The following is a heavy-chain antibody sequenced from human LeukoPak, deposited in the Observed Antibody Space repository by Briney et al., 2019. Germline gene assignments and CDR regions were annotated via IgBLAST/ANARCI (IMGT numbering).Heavy chain of an antibody. J-gene: IGHJ4*02. V-gene: IGHV3-7*03. CDR3: AKDMAAYYYASGNIDY. Sequence: GGSLRLSCAVSGFPFSTFWMSWVRQAPGKALEWVANINQDGSEKYYVDSVRGRFAISRDNSKNSLYLQMNSLRAEDTALYYCAKDMAAYYYASGNIDYWGQGTLVTVSS. CDR1: GFPFSTFW. D-gene: IGHD3-10*01. CDR2: INQDGSEK.